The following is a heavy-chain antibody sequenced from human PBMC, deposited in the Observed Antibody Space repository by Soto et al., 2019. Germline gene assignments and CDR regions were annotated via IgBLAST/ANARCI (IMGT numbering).Heavy chain of an antibody. CDR1: GYTFTSYA. J-gene: IGHJ6*03. D-gene: IGHD2-2*01. CDR3: ASSNAIVVVPAATMSHYYYYMDV. CDR2: INAGNGNT. V-gene: IGHV1-3*01. Sequence: ASVKVSCKASGYTFTSYAMHWVRQAPGQRLEWMGWINAGNGNTKYSQKFQGRVTITRDTSASTAYMELSSLRSEDTAVYYCASSNAIVVVPAATMSHYYYYMDVWGKGTTVTVSS.